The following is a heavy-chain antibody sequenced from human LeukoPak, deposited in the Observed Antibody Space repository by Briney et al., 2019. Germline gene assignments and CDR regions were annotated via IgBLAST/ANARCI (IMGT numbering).Heavy chain of an antibody. V-gene: IGHV3-33*01. CDR1: GFTFRSYG. J-gene: IGHJ3*02. CDR2: IWYDGSKK. Sequence: GRSLGLSCAASGFTFRSYGMHWVRQAPGKGPEWVAVIWYDGSKKYYADSVKGRFTISRDNSKNTLYLQMNSLRAEDTAVYYCARGLGGNSAAFDIWGQGTMVTVSS. CDR3: ARGLGGNSAAFDI. D-gene: IGHD4-23*01.